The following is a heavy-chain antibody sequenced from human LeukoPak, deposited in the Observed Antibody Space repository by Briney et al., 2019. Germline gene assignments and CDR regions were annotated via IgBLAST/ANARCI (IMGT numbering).Heavy chain of an antibody. CDR3: ARDRGDSTSWYVTDY. CDR1: GFTFSSFG. J-gene: IGHJ4*02. D-gene: IGHD2-2*01. V-gene: IGHV3-33*01. Sequence: GRSLRLSCAASGFTFSSFGMHWVRQAPGKGLEWVAVILYDGSNKYYADSVKGRFTISRDNSKNALYLQMNSLRAEDTAVYYCARDRGDSTSWYVTDYWGQGTLVTVSS. CDR2: ILYDGSNK.